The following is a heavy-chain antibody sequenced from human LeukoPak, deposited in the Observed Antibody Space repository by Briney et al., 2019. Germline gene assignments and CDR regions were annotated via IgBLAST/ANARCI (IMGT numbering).Heavy chain of an antibody. CDR1: GYTFTSYY. V-gene: IGHV1-18*04. Sequence: GASVKVSCKASGYTFTSYYIHWVRQAPGQGLEWMGWISAYNGNTNYAQKLQGRVTMTTDTSTSTAYMELRSLRSDDTAVYYCARDLAGYCSSTSCYTGPSYYYYGMDVWGQGTTVTVSS. D-gene: IGHD2-2*02. J-gene: IGHJ6*02. CDR3: ARDLAGYCSSTSCYTGPSYYYYGMDV. CDR2: ISAYNGNT.